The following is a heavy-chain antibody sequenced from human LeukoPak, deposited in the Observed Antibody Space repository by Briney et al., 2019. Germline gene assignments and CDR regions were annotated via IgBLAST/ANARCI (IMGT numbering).Heavy chain of an antibody. CDR1: GFTFDDYA. D-gene: IGHD1-26*01. Sequence: GRSLRLSCAASGFTFDDYAMHWVRQAPGKGLEWVSSISSSSKYIYYADSVKGRFTISRDNAKNTLYLQMNSLRAEDTAVYYCATGGNYYNDYWGQGTLVTVSS. CDR2: ISSSSKYI. V-gene: IGHV3-21*01. J-gene: IGHJ4*02. CDR3: ATGGNYYNDY.